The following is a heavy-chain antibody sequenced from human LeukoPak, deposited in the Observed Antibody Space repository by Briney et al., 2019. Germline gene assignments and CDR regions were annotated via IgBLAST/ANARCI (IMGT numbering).Heavy chain of an antibody. J-gene: IGHJ4*02. CDR3: ARALYSGSYYLSFGFDY. CDR2: INHSGST. V-gene: IGHV4-34*01. Sequence: PSETLSLTCAVYGGSFSGYYWSWIRQPPGKGLEWIGEINHSGSTNYNPSLKSRVTISVDTSKNQFSLQLNSVTPEDTAVYYCARALYSGSYYLSFGFDYWGEGTLVTVSS. D-gene: IGHD1-26*01. CDR1: GGSFSGYY.